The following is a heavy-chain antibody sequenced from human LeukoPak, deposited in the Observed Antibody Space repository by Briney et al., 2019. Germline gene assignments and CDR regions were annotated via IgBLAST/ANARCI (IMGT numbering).Heavy chain of an antibody. CDR2: IYPGDSDT. J-gene: IGHJ4*02. V-gene: IGHV5-51*01. D-gene: IGHD6-13*01. CDR3: TRHDSSSWYNY. CDR1: GYSFISNW. Sequence: GESLKISRKGSGYSFISNWIGWVRQMPGKGLEWMGIIYPGDSDTRYSPSFQGQVTISADKSISTAYLQWSSLKTSDTAMYYCTRHDSSSWYNYWGQGTLVTVSS.